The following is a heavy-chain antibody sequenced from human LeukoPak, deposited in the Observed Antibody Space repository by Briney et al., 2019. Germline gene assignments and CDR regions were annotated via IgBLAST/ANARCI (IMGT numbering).Heavy chain of an antibody. Sequence: PGGSLRLSCAASGFSLRTYWMHWVRQVPGKGLEWLSRINSDGSSTTYADSVKGRFTISRDNAKNTLYLQLNSLRAEDTAVYYCARSTRDSRGYYNTPDYWGQGTLVTVSS. CDR1: GFSLRTYW. CDR2: INSDGSST. V-gene: IGHV3-74*01. D-gene: IGHD3-22*01. CDR3: ARSTRDSRGYYNTPDY. J-gene: IGHJ4*02.